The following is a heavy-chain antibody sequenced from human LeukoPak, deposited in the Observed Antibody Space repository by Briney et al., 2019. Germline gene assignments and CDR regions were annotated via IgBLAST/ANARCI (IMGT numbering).Heavy chain of an antibody. Sequence: ASVKVSCKASGYTFTGYHMHWVRQTPGQGLEWMGWINPNSGGTNYAQKFQGRVTMTRDTSISTAYMELSRLRSDDTAVYYCASVSTVTKLFDYWGQGTLVTVSS. V-gene: IGHV1-2*02. CDR2: INPNSGGT. CDR3: ASVSTVTKLFDY. J-gene: IGHJ4*02. CDR1: GYTFTGYH. D-gene: IGHD4-17*01.